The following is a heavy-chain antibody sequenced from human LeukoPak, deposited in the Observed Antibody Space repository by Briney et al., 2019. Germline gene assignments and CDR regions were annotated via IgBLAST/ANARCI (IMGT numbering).Heavy chain of an antibody. CDR1: GESFSGYY. Sequence: PSETLSLTCAVYGESFSGYYWSWIRQPPGKGREWIGEINHSGSTNYNPSLKSRVTISVDTSKNQFSLKLSSVTAANTAVYYCARTRMTMVWGVSKLNYYGMDVWGKGTTVTVSS. V-gene: IGHV4-34*01. D-gene: IGHD3-10*01. CDR2: INHSGST. J-gene: IGHJ6*04. CDR3: ARTRMTMVWGVSKLNYYGMDV.